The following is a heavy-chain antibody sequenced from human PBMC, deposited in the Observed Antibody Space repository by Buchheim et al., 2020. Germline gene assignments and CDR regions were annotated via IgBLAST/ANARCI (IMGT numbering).Heavy chain of an antibody. V-gene: IGHV3-23*04. CDR2: ISGSGATT. D-gene: IGHD4-11*01. CDR3: AKGSRGYTNYYFDY. J-gene: IGHJ4*02. CDR1: GFSFSGYA. Sequence: EVQLVDSGGGLVQPGESLRLSCAASGFSFSGYAMSWVRQAPGKGLEWVSSISGSGATTCNADSVKGRFTISRDNSKNMLYLQMNSLRAEDTAVYFCAKGSRGYTNYYFDYWGQGTL.